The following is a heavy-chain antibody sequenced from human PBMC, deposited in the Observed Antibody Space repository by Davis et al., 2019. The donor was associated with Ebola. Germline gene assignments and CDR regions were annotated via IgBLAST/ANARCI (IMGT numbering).Heavy chain of an antibody. V-gene: IGHV1-69*13. CDR2: IVPIFRSA. CDR1: GYTFTSYY. D-gene: IGHD7-27*01. CDR3: ARTPELGYYFDL. Sequence: SVKVSCKASGYTFTSYYMHWVRQAPGQGLEWVGGIVPIFRSAKYAQKFQGRVTITADESTSTAYMELNSLRSEDTALFYCARTPELGYYFDLWGQGTLVTVSS. J-gene: IGHJ4*02.